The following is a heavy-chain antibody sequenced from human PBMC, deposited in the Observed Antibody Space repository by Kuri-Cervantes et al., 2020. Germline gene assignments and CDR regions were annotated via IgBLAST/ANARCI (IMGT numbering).Heavy chain of an antibody. CDR3: AKAQVDYDYVWPMDV. V-gene: IGHV3-48*04. Sequence: GGSLRLSCAASGFTFSSYSMNWVRQAPGKGLEWVSYISSSSSTIYYVDSVKGRFTISRDNAKNTLYLQMNSLRAEDTAVYYCAKAQVDYDYVWPMDVWGKGTTVTVSS. CDR1: GFTFSSYS. J-gene: IGHJ6*03. D-gene: IGHD3-16*01. CDR2: ISSSSSTI.